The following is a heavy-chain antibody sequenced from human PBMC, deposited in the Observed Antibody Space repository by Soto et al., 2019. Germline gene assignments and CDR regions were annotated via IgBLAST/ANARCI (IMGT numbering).Heavy chain of an antibody. V-gene: IGHV3-33*01. J-gene: IGHJ4*02. CDR3: ARDQEQLAPAY. CDR2: IWYDGSNK. Sequence: QVQLVESGGGVVQPGRSLRLSCAASGFTFSSYGMHWVRQAPGKGLEWVAVIWYDGSNKYYADSVKGRFTISRDNSKSSLCLQTNSLSAEDTAVYYCARDQEQLAPAYGGQGTLVTVSS. CDR1: GFTFSSYG. D-gene: IGHD6-6*01.